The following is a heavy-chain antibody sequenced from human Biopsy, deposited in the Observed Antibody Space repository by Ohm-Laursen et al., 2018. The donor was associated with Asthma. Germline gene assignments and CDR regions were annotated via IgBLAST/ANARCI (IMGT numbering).Heavy chain of an antibody. J-gene: IGHJ4*02. V-gene: IGHV3-11*04. CDR3: ASELGIGY. CDR2: ISSSGNTSTI. Sequence: SLRLSCSASGFTLSDYYISWIRQAPGKGLEWVSYISSSGNTSTIYYADSVKGRFTISRDNAKHTVYLQMNNLRAEDTAVYYCASELGIGYWGQGILVTVSS. CDR1: GFTLSDYY. D-gene: IGHD7-27*01.